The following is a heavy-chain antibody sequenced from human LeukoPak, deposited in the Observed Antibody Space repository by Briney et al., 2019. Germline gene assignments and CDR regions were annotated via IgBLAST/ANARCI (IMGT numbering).Heavy chain of an antibody. Sequence: SETLSLTCAVYGGSFSGYYWSWIRQPPGKGLEWIGEINHSGSTNYNPPLKSRVTISVDTSKNQFPLKLSSVIAADTAVYYCARDRVGSGSYPFDYWGQGTLVTVSS. CDR2: INHSGST. D-gene: IGHD1-26*01. J-gene: IGHJ4*02. V-gene: IGHV4-34*01. CDR1: GGSFSGYY. CDR3: ARDRVGSGSYPFDY.